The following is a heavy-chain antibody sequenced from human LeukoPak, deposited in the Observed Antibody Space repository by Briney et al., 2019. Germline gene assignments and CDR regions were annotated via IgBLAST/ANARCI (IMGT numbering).Heavy chain of an antibody. D-gene: IGHD5-24*01. Sequence: SETLSLTCTVSGGSIGSYYWSWIRQPPGKALEWIGYISSSGSTNYNPSLKSRVTISVDTSKNQLSLKLNSVTAADTAVYYCARGQLGDAYNFEYWGQGTVVTVSS. V-gene: IGHV4-59*01. J-gene: IGHJ4*02. CDR3: ARGQLGDAYNFEY. CDR1: GGSIGSYY. CDR2: ISSSGST.